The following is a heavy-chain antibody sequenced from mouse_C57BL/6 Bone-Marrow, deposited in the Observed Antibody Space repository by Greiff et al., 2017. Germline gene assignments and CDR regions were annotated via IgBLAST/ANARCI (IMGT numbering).Heavy chain of an antibody. Sequence: DVMLVESGEGLVKPGGSLKLSCAASGFTFSSYAMSWVRQTPEKRLEWVAYISSGGDYIYYAATVKGRFTISRDNARNTLYLQMSSLKSEDTAMYYCTSHYYGSSYLYFDYWGQGTTLTVSS. J-gene: IGHJ2*01. V-gene: IGHV5-9-1*02. D-gene: IGHD1-1*01. CDR1: GFTFSSYA. CDR3: TSHYYGSSYLYFDY. CDR2: ISSGGDYI.